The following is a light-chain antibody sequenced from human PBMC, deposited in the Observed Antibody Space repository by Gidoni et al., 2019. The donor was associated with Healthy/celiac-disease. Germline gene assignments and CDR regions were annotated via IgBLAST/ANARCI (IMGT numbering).Light chain of an antibody. Sequence: DIQMTHSPSTLSASVRDRVTITCRASQSISSWLAWYQQKPGKAPKLLIYKASSLESGVPSRFSGSGSGTEFTLTISSLQPDDFATYYCQQYNSYTITFGPGTKVDIK. V-gene: IGKV1-5*03. CDR3: QQYNSYTIT. CDR2: KAS. J-gene: IGKJ3*01. CDR1: QSISSW.